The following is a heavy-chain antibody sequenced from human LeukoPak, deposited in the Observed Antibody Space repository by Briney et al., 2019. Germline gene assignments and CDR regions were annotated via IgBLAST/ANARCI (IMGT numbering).Heavy chain of an antibody. CDR1: GYTFTSYD. V-gene: IGHV1-8*01. CDR2: MNPNSGNT. Sequence: ASVKVSCKASGYTFTSYDINWVRQATGQGLEWMGWMNPNSGNTGYAQKFQGRVTITADESTSTAYMELSSLRSEDTAVYYCARGSGYDFWSGYYSDYWGQGTLVTVSS. CDR3: ARGSGYDFWSGYYSDY. J-gene: IGHJ4*02. D-gene: IGHD3-3*01.